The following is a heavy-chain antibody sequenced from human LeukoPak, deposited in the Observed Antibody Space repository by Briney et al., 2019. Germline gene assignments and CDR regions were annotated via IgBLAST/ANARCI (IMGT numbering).Heavy chain of an antibody. CDR3: ARIPPKQHLDY. V-gene: IGHV1-18*01. D-gene: IGHD1/OR15-1a*01. Sequence: ASVKVSCKASGYTLTSYGISWVRQAPGQGLEWMGWISAYNGNTNYAQKIQGRVSMTTDTSTSTAYMELRSLTSDDTAVYYCARIPPKQHLDYWSQGTLVTVSS. J-gene: IGHJ4*02. CDR2: ISAYNGNT. CDR1: GYTLTSYG.